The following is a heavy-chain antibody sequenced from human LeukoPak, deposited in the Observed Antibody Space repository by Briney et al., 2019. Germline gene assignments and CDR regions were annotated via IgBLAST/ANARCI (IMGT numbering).Heavy chain of an antibody. V-gene: IGHV3-21*01. CDR1: GFTFSSYS. J-gene: IGHJ6*02. Sequence: PGGSLRLSCAASGFTFSSYSMNWVRQAPGEGLEWVSSISSSSSYIYYADSMKGRFTISRDNAKNSLYLQMNSLRAEDTAVYYCARDGVDIVATMEPDNYGMDVWGQGTTVTVSS. CDR2: ISSSSSYI. D-gene: IGHD5-12*01. CDR3: ARDGVDIVATMEPDNYGMDV.